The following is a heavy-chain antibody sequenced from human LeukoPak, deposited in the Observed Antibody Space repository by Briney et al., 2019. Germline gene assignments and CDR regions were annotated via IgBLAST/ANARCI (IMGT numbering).Heavy chain of an antibody. Sequence: GASVKVSCKASGYTFTSYYMHWVRQAPGQGLEWMGIINPSGGSTSYAQKFQARVTMTRDTSTSTVYMELSSLRSEDTAVYYCARDVSLVYYDSSGYYYDYWGQGTLVTVSS. D-gene: IGHD3-22*01. CDR1: GYTFTSYY. V-gene: IGHV1-46*01. CDR3: ARDVSLVYYDSSGYYYDY. J-gene: IGHJ4*02. CDR2: INPSGGST.